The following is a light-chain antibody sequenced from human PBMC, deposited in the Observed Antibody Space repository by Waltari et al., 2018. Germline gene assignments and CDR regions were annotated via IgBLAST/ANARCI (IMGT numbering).Light chain of an antibody. CDR1: SSDVGGYNY. CDR2: DVS. J-gene: IGLJ2*01. Sequence: QSALTQPASVSGSPGQSITISCTGTSSDVGGYNYVSWYQHPPGKAPKLIIYDVSRWPSGVSSRFSGSKSGNTASLTISGLQAEDDADYYCSSYAGYSAVVFGGGTKVTVL. CDR3: SSYAGYSAVV. V-gene: IGLV2-14*03.